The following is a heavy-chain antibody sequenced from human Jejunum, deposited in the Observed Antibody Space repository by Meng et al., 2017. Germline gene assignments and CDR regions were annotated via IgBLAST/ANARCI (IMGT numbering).Heavy chain of an antibody. Sequence: QVQLVQSGAEVKKPGASVKFSCKASGYSFTGYYMHWVRQAPGQGLEWLGRINTYSGDTNYAQKFQGRVTMTRDTSISTAYMELSSLSSDDTALYYCASNTDCTSTSCYAYWGQGTLVTVSS. D-gene: IGHD2-2*01. V-gene: IGHV1-2*06. J-gene: IGHJ4*02. CDR1: GYSFTGYY. CDR3: ASNTDCTSTSCYAY. CDR2: INTYSGDT.